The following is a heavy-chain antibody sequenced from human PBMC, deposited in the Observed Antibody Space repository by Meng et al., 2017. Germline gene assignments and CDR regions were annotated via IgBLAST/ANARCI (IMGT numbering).Heavy chain of an antibody. CDR1: GFTVSSNY. CDR3: ARGGSYYSY. J-gene: IGHJ4*02. D-gene: IGHD1-26*01. Sequence: ELPVVEPGGCLVQPGGSLRLSCAASGFTVSSNYMSWVRQAPGKGLEWVSVIYSGGSTYYADSVKGRFTISRDNSKNTLYLQMNSLRAEDTAVYYCARGGSYYSYWGQGTLVTVSS. CDR2: IYSGGST. V-gene: IGHV3-53*01.